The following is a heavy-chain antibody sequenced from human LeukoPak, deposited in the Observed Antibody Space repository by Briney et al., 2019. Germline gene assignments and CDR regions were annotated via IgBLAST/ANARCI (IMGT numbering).Heavy chain of an antibody. D-gene: IGHD1-7*01. J-gene: IGHJ4*02. Sequence: ASVKVSCKASGYTFTSYGISWVRQAPGQGLEWMGWISAYNGNTNYAQKLQGRVTVTTDTSTSTAYMELRSLRSDDTAVYYCARDNSELYYFDYWGQGTLVTVSS. V-gene: IGHV1-18*01. CDR3: ARDNSELYYFDY. CDR1: GYTFTSYG. CDR2: ISAYNGNT.